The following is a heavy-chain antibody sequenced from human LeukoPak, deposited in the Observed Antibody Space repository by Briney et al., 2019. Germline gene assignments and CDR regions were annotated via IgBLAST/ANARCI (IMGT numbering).Heavy chain of an antibody. D-gene: IGHD2-15*01. CDR2: INPSGGST. CDR1: GYTFTSYY. CDR3: AREGPGYCSGGSCFPFDY. J-gene: IGHJ4*02. Sequence: ASVKVSCKASGYTFTSYYMHWVRQAPGQGLEWMGIINPSGGSTSYAQKFQGRVTMTRDTSTSTVYMELSSLRSDDTAVYYCAREGPGYCSGGSCFPFDYWGQGTLVTVSS. V-gene: IGHV1-46*01.